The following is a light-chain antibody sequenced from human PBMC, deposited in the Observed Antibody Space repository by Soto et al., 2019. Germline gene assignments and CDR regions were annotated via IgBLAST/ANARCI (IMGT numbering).Light chain of an antibody. V-gene: IGKV1-8*01. Sequence: AIRMTQSLSSLSASTGDRVTITCRASQGISSYLAWYQQKPGKAPKLLIYAASTLQSGVPSRFSGSGSGTDFTLTISCLQSEDFATYYCQQYYSYPRTFGQGTKVEIK. J-gene: IGKJ1*01. CDR3: QQYYSYPRT. CDR2: AAS. CDR1: QGISSY.